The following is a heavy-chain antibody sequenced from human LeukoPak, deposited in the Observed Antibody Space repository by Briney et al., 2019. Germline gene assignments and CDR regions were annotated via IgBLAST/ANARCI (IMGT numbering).Heavy chain of an antibody. CDR3: TRERRGSYYAFES. CDR2: VTSSGSST. J-gene: IGHJ4*02. V-gene: IGHV3-11*01. Sequence: GGSLRLSCAASGFSISDYYMSWIRQSPGKGPEWISYVTSSGSSTKYADFVKGRFTISRDNAKNSVALQMNSLRAEDTAVYYCTRERRGSYYAFESWGQGTPVTVSS. D-gene: IGHD3-10*01. CDR1: GFSISDYY.